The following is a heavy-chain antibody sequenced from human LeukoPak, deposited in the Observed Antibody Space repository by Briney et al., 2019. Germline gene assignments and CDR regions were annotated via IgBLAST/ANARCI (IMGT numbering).Heavy chain of an antibody. J-gene: IGHJ4*02. V-gene: IGHV5-51*01. D-gene: IGHD6-13*01. CDR3: ARQDGLQLKGYYFDY. Sequence: KAGESLKISCKGSGYSFTSYWIGWVRQMPGKGLEWMGIIYPGDSDTRYSPSFQGQVTISADKSISTAYLQWSSLKASDTAMYYCARQDGLQLKGYYFDYWGQGTLVTVSS. CDR2: IYPGDSDT. CDR1: GYSFTSYW.